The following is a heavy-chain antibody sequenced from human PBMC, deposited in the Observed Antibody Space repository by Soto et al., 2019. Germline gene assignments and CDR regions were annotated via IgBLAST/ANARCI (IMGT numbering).Heavy chain of an antibody. Sequence: ASVNVPCKASGYTFTNYGFSWVRQAPGQGLEWIAWISTYNGDKYYAKKFQGRVSMTTDTSTTTAYMELRSLRSDDTAVYYCARDYKTLVDIHFDHFGQGPLVTVSS. CDR2: ISTYNGDK. CDR1: GYTFTNYG. CDR3: ARDYKTLVDIHFDH. V-gene: IGHV1-18*04. D-gene: IGHD2-15*01. J-gene: IGHJ4*02.